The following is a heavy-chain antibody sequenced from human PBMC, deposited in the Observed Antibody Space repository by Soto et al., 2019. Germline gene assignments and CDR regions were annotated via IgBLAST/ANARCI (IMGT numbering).Heavy chain of an antibody. J-gene: IGHJ6*03. V-gene: IGHV4-59*12. Sequence: SETLSLTCTASGGSISSYYWSGIRQPPGKGLEWIGYIYYSGSTNYNPSLKSRVTISVDTSKKQFSLRLNPVTAADTAVYYCARGVHGYYDFWSGYYNGENYYFFYMDVWGKGTTVTVSS. CDR2: IYYSGST. D-gene: IGHD3-3*01. CDR3: ARGVHGYYDFWSGYYNGENYYFFYMDV. CDR1: GGSISSYY.